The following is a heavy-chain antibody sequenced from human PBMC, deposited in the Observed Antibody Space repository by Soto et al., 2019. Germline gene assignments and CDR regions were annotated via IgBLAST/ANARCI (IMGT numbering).Heavy chain of an antibody. Sequence: EVQLLESGGGLVQPGGSLRLSCAASGFTFSSYAMSWVRLAPGKGLEWFSSIGGSGGTYYADSVKGRFPISRDNSKNMLYLPLNSLRAEDTAMYYCAKGQGWSYYYDSWGQGTLVTVSS. CDR2: IGGSGGT. D-gene: IGHD2-15*01. CDR1: GFTFSSYA. V-gene: IGHV3-23*01. J-gene: IGHJ4*02. CDR3: AKGQGWSYYYDS.